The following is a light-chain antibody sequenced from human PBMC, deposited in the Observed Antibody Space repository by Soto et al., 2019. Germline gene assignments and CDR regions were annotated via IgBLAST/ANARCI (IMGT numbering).Light chain of an antibody. CDR2: EVD. J-gene: IGLJ2*01. V-gene: IGLV2-8*01. Sequence: QSALTQPPSASGSPGQSVTISCTGTSSDVGGYKYVSWYQQKSGKAPKLIIYEVDDRPSGVPDRFSASKSGNTASLTVSGLQAEDEADYYCSAYAGPNTVLFGGGTKLTVL. CDR1: SSDVGGYKY. CDR3: SAYAGPNTVL.